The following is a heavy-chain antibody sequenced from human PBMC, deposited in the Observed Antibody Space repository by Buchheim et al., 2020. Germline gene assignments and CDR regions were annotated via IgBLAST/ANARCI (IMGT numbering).Heavy chain of an antibody. CDR1: GASISSDSYY. D-gene: IGHD6-13*01. CDR2: IYYSGST. CDR3: ARRLKGSSLDF. Sequence: QLQLQESGPGLVKPSETLSLTCTVSGASISSDSYYWGWIRQPPGQGLEWIGTIYYSGSTYYNPSLKSRVTISIDTSKHPFSLKLSSVTAADTAVYFCARRLKGSSLDFWDQGTL. J-gene: IGHJ4*02. V-gene: IGHV4-39*07.